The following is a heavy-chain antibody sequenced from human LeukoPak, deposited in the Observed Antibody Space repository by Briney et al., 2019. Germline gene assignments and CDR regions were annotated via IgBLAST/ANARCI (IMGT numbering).Heavy chain of an antibody. J-gene: IGHJ4*02. Sequence: GGSLRLSCAASGVTLSSYAMSWARQAPGKGLEWVSGISSSGSGGNTYYADSVKGRFTISRDNSKNTMYLQMNSLRIEDTAVYYCAKGGNPDYWGQGTLVTVSS. CDR2: ISSSGSGGNT. V-gene: IGHV3-23*01. CDR1: GVTLSSYA. CDR3: AKGGNPDY.